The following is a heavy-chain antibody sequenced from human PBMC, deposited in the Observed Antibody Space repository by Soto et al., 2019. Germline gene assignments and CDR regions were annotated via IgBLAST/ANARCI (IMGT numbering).Heavy chain of an antibody. Sequence: QVQLVQSGAEVKKPGASVKVSCKASGYTFTSYAMHWVRQAPGQRLEWMGWINAGNGNTKYSQKFQGRVTITRDTSASTAYMELSSLRSEDTAVYYCASSYSNYALIDYYSYGMDVWGQGTTVTVS. CDR2: INAGNGNT. V-gene: IGHV1-3*01. CDR3: ASSYSNYALIDYYSYGMDV. CDR1: GYTFTSYA. D-gene: IGHD4-4*01. J-gene: IGHJ6*02.